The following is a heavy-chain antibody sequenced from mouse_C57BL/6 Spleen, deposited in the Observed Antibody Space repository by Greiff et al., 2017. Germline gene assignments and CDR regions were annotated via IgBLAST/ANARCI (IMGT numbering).Heavy chain of an antibody. Sequence: QVQLQQPGAELVKPGASVKLSCKASGYTFTSYWMQWVKQRPGQGLEWIGEIDPSDSYTNYNHKFKGKATLTVDTSSSTAYMHLSSLTSEASAVYYCAKTARATSSDYWGQGTTLTVSS. J-gene: IGHJ2*01. V-gene: IGHV1-50*01. D-gene: IGHD3-2*01. CDR1: GYTFTSYW. CDR3: AKTARATSSDY. CDR2: IDPSDSYT.